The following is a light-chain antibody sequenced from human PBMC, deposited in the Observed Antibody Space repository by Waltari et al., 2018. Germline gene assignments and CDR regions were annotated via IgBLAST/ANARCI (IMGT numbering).Light chain of an antibody. CDR2: EVS. J-gene: IGLJ3*02. Sequence: QSALTQPASVSGSPGQSITIPCTGPSRAVSGFNDAPRYQQHPGKAPKLMIYEVSNRPSGVSNRFSGSKSGNTASLTISGLQAEDEADYYCSSYTSSSTWVFGGGTKLTVL. CDR3: SSYTSSSTWV. CDR1: SRAVSGFND. V-gene: IGLV2-14*01.